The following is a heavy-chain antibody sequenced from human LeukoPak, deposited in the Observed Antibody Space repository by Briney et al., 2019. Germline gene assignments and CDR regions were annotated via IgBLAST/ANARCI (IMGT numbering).Heavy chain of an antibody. CDR3: ARDIGYSSSWYQH. CDR2: INPNSGGT. CDR1: GYTFTGYY. J-gene: IGHJ1*01. V-gene: IGHV1-2*02. Sequence: ASVKVSCNASGYTFTGYYMHWVRQAPGQGLEWMGWINPNSGGTNYAQKFQGRVTMTRDTSISTAYMELSRLRSDDAAVYYCARDIGYSSSWYQHWGQGTLVTVSS. D-gene: IGHD6-13*01.